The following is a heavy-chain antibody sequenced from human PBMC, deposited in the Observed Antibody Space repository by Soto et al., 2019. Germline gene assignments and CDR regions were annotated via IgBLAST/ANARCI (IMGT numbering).Heavy chain of an antibody. V-gene: IGHV4-31*03. Sequence: QVQLQESGPGLVKPSQTLSLTCTVSGGSISSGNYYWSWIRQHPGKGLEWIGYIYYSGSTYYNPSLMSRVTISVDTSKNQFSLKLSSVTAADTAVYYCARHNYDSSGTAVDVWGQGTTVTVSS. J-gene: IGHJ6*02. CDR2: IYYSGST. D-gene: IGHD3-22*01. CDR3: ARHNYDSSGTAVDV. CDR1: GGSISSGNYY.